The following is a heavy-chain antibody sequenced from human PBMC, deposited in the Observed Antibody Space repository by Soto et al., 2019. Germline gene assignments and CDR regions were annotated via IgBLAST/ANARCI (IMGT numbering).Heavy chain of an antibody. CDR1: GYTFTTNY. Sequence: ASVKVSCKASGYTFTTNYMHWVRRAPGQGLEWMGIINPSGGGTSYAQKFQGRVTMTRDTSTSTVYMELSSLRSEDTAVYYCASFPSKTKPGIAVAGTTPHYWGQGTLVTVSS. J-gene: IGHJ4*02. CDR3: ASFPSKTKPGIAVAGTTPHY. V-gene: IGHV1-46*01. D-gene: IGHD6-19*01. CDR2: INPSGGGT.